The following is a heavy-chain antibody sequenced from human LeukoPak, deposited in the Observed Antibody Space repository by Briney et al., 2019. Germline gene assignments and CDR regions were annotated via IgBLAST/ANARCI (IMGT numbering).Heavy chain of an antibody. CDR1: GFTFSRNA. J-gene: IGHJ4*02. V-gene: IGHV3-64D*08. D-gene: IGHD1-26*01. CDR3: VKDLSGSYSFDY. Sequence: PGGSLRLSCSASGFTFSRNAMHWVRQAPGKGLEYVSGINTNGGRTHYSDSVKGRFTISRDNSKNTLYLQMSRLRAEETAVYYCVKDLSGSYSFDYWGQGILVTVSS. CDR2: INTNGGRT.